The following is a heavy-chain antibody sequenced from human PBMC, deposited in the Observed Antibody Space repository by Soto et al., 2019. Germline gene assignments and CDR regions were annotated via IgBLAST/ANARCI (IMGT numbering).Heavy chain of an antibody. J-gene: IGHJ6*02. D-gene: IGHD6-6*01. CDR2: ISYDGSNK. CDR3: ARVGSSSSLYYYYRMDV. V-gene: IGHV3-30-3*01. CDR1: GFTFSSYA. Sequence: GGSLRLSCAASGFTFSSYAMHWVRQAPGKXLEWVAVISYDGSNKYYADSVKGRFTISRDNSKNTLYLQMNSLRAEDTAVYYCARVGSSSSLYYYYRMDVWGQGTTVTVSS.